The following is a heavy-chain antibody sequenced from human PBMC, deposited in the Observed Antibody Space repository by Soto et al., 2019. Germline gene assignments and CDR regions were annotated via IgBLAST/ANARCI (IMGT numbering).Heavy chain of an antibody. CDR2: ISGSGGST. V-gene: IGHV3-23*01. CDR3: ALGSTYYYDSSGYTFDY. Sequence: PGGSLRLSCAASGFTFSSYAMSWVRQAPGKGLEWVSAISGSGGSTYYADSVKGRFTISRDNSKNTLYLQMNSLRAEDTAVYYCALGSTYYYDSSGYTFDYWGQGTLVTVSS. J-gene: IGHJ4*02. D-gene: IGHD3-22*01. CDR1: GFTFSSYA.